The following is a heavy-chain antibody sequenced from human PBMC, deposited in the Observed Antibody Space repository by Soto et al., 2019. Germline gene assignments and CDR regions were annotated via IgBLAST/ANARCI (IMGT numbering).Heavy chain of an antibody. J-gene: IGHJ6*03. V-gene: IGHV1-8*01. CDR1: GYTFTSYD. CDR2: MNPNSGNT. D-gene: IGHD2-2*01. Sequence: GASVKVSCKASGYTFTSYDINWVRQATGQGLEWMGWMNPNSGNTGYARRFQGRVTMTRNTSISTAYMELSSLRSEDTAVYYCARGRHPYCSSTSCYLGYYYYYMDVWGKGTTVTVSS. CDR3: ARGRHPYCSSTSCYLGYYYYYMDV.